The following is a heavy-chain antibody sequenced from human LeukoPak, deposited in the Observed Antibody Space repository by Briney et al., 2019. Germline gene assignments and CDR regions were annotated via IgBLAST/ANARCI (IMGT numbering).Heavy chain of an antibody. V-gene: IGHV1-46*01. D-gene: IGHD6-19*01. CDR3: ARDPGTIAVAGSEGPDY. J-gene: IGHJ4*02. CDR2: INPSGGST. Sequence: ASVKVSCKASGYTFTSYYMHWVRQAPGQGLEWMGTINPSGGSTSYAQKFQGRVTMTRDTSTSTVYMELSSLRSEDTAVYYCARDPGTIAVAGSEGPDYWGQGTLVTVAS. CDR1: GYTFTSYY.